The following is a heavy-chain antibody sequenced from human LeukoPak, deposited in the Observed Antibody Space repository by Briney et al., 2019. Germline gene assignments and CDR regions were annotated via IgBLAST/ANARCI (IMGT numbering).Heavy chain of an antibody. D-gene: IGHD2-2*01. V-gene: IGHV3-23*01. CDR1: GFTFSSYA. CDR2: ISASGGST. CDR3: AIGPRQKRGPSTY. J-gene: IGHJ4*02. Sequence: GGSLRLSCAASGFTFSSYAMSWVRQAPGKGLEWVSGISASGGSTYYADSVKGHFTISRDNSKNTLFLQMNSLRAEDTAMYYCAIGPRQKRGPSTYWGQGTLVTVSS.